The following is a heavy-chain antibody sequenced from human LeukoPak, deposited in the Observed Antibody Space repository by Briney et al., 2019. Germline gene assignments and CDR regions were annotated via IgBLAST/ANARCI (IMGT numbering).Heavy chain of an antibody. D-gene: IGHD2-21*02. Sequence: GASVKVSCKASGGTFSSYAISWVRQAPGQGLEWMGGIIPIFGTANYAQKFQGRVTITADESTSTGYMELSSLRSEDTAVYYCSAGATTYCGEDCYPSFFFYHGIDVWGQGTTVTVSS. CDR3: SAGATTYCGEDCYPSFFFYHGIDV. J-gene: IGHJ6*02. CDR2: IIPIFGTA. V-gene: IGHV1-69*01. CDR1: GGTFSSYA.